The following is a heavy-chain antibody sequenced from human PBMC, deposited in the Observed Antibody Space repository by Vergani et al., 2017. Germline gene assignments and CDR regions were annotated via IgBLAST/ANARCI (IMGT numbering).Heavy chain of an antibody. V-gene: IGHV4-59*11. CDR1: FDSIRNLY. D-gene: IGHD6-19*01. CDR2: IHYSENT. CDR3: ASDTHSGQRADR. J-gene: IGHJ5*02. Sequence: QVQLQESGPGLVKSSETLSLTCSVSFDSIRNLYCNWIRQPPGKGLEWIGSIHYSENTNYNPSLKTRVTISVDTSKNQFSLTLTSVTAADTAVYYCASDTHSGQRADRWGQGIQVTVTS.